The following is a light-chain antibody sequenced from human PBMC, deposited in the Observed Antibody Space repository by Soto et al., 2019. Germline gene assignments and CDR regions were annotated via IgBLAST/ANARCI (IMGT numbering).Light chain of an antibody. CDR2: GAT. Sequence: EIVMTQSPATLSVSPGERATLSCRSSQDIRSNLAWYQQRPGQPPRLLIYGATSRATGVPARFSGSWSGTEFTLSISSLQSEDSAVYFCQQFDAPVTFGQGTKLEIK. CDR1: QDIRSN. CDR3: QQFDAPVT. V-gene: IGKV3-15*01. J-gene: IGKJ2*01.